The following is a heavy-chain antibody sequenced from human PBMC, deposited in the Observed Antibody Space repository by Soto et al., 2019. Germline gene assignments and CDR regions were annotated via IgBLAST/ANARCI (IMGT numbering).Heavy chain of an antibody. Sequence: GGSLRLSCAASGFTFSSYSMNWVRQAPGKGLEWVSSISSSSSYIYYADSVKGRFTISRDNAKNSLYLQMNSLRAEDTAVYYCARDPEDYDPLSYFAYWGQGTLVTVSS. V-gene: IGHV3-21*01. J-gene: IGHJ4*02. D-gene: IGHD3-22*01. CDR1: GFTFSSYS. CDR2: ISSSSSYI. CDR3: ARDPEDYDPLSYFAY.